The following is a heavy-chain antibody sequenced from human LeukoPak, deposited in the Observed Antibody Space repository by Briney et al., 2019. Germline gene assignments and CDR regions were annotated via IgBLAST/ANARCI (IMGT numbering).Heavy chain of an antibody. D-gene: IGHD3-22*01. CDR3: ARNTIWNYDSSGFDY. CDR2: IIPIFGTA. Sequence: SVKVSCKASGGTFSGYAISWVRQAPGQGLEWMGGIIPIFGTANYAQKFQGRVTITADESTSTAYMELSSLRSEDTAVYYCARNTIWNYDSSGFDYWGQGTLVTVSS. CDR1: GGTFSGYA. J-gene: IGHJ4*02. V-gene: IGHV1-69*13.